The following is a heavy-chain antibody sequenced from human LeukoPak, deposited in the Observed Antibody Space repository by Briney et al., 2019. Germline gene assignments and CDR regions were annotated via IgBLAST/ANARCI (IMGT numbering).Heavy chain of an antibody. CDR3: ARDSGTTVVTHNWFDP. Sequence: SETLSLTCAVYGWSFSGYYWSWIRQPPGKGLEWIGEINHSGSTNYNPSLKSRVTISVDTSKNQFSLKLSSVTAADTAVYYCARDSGTTVVTHNWFDPWGQGTLVTVSS. V-gene: IGHV4-34*01. CDR1: GWSFSGYY. CDR2: INHSGST. J-gene: IGHJ5*02. D-gene: IGHD4-23*01.